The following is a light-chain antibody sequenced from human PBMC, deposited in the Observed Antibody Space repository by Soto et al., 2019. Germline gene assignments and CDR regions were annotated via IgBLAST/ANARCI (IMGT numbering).Light chain of an antibody. V-gene: IGLV1-44*01. CDR1: SSNIGSNS. J-gene: IGLJ3*02. Sequence: QTALTQPPSASGTPGQRVTISCSGSSSNIGSNSVNWCYQVPRAAAKLLIYRNDERTYGVPDRFSGSKSGTSASPAISGLLAEDEADDYCASWDDSLNGFWVFGGGTKVTVL. CDR2: RND. CDR3: ASWDDSLNGFWV.